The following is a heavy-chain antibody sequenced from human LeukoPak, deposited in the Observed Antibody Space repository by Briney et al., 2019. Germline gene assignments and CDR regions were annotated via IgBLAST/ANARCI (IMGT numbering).Heavy chain of an antibody. CDR1: GGSISSSSYY. V-gene: IGHV4-39*01. J-gene: IGHJ5*02. Sequence: PSETLSLTRTVSGGSISSSSYYWGWIRQPPGKGLEWIGSIYYSGSTYYNPSLKSRVTISVDTSKNQFSLKLSSVTAADTAVYYCARLGYCSSTSCDWFDPWGQGTLVTVSS. CDR3: ARLGYCSSTSCDWFDP. CDR2: IYYSGST. D-gene: IGHD2-2*01.